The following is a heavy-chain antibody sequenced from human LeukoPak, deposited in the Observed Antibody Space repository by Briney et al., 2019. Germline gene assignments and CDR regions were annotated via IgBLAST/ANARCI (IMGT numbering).Heavy chain of an antibody. J-gene: IGHJ4*02. CDR1: GFTFSSYS. CDR2: ISNSSSYI. V-gene: IGHV3-21*01. CDR3: ARGYSGSYSFDY. D-gene: IGHD1-26*01. Sequence: GGSLRLSCAASGFTFSSYSMNWVRQAPGKGLEWVSSISNSSSYIYYADSVKGRFTISRDNAKNSLYLQMNSLRAEDTAVYYCARGYSGSYSFDYWGQGTLVTVSS.